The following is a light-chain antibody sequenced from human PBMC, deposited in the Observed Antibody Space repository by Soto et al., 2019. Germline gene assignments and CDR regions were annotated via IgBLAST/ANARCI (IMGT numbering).Light chain of an antibody. CDR1: NIGSKS. J-gene: IGLJ2*01. CDR2: YDN. V-gene: IGLV3-21*04. Sequence: SYELTQPPSVAVAPGETASITCGGNNIGSKSVHWYQQKPGQAPVLVIYYDNDRPSGIPERFSGSNSGNTATLTISRVEAGDEADSYCQVWDTGSDHLVFGGGTKLTVL. CDR3: QVWDTGSDHLV.